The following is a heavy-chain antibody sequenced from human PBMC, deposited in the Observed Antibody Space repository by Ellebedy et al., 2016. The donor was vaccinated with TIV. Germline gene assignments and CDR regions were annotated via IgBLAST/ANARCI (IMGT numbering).Heavy chain of an antibody. V-gene: IGHV3-23*01. CDR2: LSGIGGET. D-gene: IGHD4/OR15-4a*01. J-gene: IGHJ4*02. Sequence: GESLKISCAASGFTFSSFALAWVRQAPGKGLGWVSSLSGIGGETYYTDSVKGRFTASRDNSKNTLYLQMDSLRTEDTAVNYCAKDARIFFDGAGSHGALEYWGQGTLVTVSS. CDR1: GFTFSSFA. CDR3: AKDARIFFDGAGSHGALEY.